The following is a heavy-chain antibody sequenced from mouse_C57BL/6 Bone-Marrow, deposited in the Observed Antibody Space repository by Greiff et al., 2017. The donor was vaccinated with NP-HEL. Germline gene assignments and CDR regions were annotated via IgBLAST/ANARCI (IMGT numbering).Heavy chain of an antibody. D-gene: IGHD2-1*01. V-gene: IGHV3-8*01. CDR1: GYSITSDY. J-gene: IGHJ3*01. CDR2: ISYSGST. CDR3: ASGRLLCPFAY. Sequence: EVKLQESGPGLAKPSQTLSLTCSVTGYSITSDYWNWIRTFPGNKLEYMGYISYSGSTYYNPSLKSRISITRDTSKNQYYLQLNSVTTEDTATYYCASGRLLCPFAYWGQGTLVTVSA.